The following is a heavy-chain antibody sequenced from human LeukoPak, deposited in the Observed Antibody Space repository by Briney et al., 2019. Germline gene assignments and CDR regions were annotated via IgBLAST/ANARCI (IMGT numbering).Heavy chain of an antibody. J-gene: IGHJ4*02. D-gene: IGHD3-9*01. V-gene: IGHV3-48*03. Sequence: PGGSLRLSCAASGFTFSSYEMNWVRQAPGKGLEWVSYISSSGSTIYYADSVKGRFTISRDNAKNSLYLQMNSLRAEDTAVYYCARVRLTCCDFDYWGQGTLVTVSS. CDR2: ISSSGSTI. CDR3: ARVRLTCCDFDY. CDR1: GFTFSSYE.